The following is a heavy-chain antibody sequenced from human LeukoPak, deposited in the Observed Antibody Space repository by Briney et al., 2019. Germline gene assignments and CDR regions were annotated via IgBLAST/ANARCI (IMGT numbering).Heavy chain of an antibody. CDR1: GGSFSGYY. V-gene: IGHV4-34*01. CDR2: INHSGST. J-gene: IGHJ4*02. D-gene: IGHD5-18*01. CDR3: ARKKESLWIQLWASFDY. Sequence: PSETLSLTCAVYGGSFSGYYWSWIRQPPGKGLEWIGEINHSGSTNYNPSLKSRVTISVDTSKNQFSLKLSSVTAADTAVYYCARKKESLWIQLWASFDYWGQGTLVTVSS.